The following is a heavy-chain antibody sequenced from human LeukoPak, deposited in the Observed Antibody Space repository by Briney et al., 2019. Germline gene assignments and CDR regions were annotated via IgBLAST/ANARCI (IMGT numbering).Heavy chain of an antibody. D-gene: IGHD4-11*01. CDR2: IYYSGST. V-gene: IGHV4-39*07. Sequence: TPSETLSLTCTVSGGSISSSSYYWGWIRQPPGKGLEWIGSIYYSGSTYYNPSLKSRVTISVDTSKNQFSLKLSSVTAADTAVYYCARENSNGDYYYYYMDVWGKGTTVTVSS. CDR1: GGSISSSSYY. CDR3: ARENSNGDYYYYYMDV. J-gene: IGHJ6*03.